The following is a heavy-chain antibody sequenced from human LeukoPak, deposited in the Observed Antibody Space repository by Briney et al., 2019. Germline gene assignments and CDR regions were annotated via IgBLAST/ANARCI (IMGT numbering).Heavy chain of an antibody. D-gene: IGHD3-3*01. V-gene: IGHV3-21*01. CDR3: ARGRGYDFWSGYTDYYYMDV. CDR1: GFTFSSYS. Sequence: GSLSLSCAASGFTFSSYSMNWVRQAPGKGLEWVSSISSSSSYIYYADSVKGRFAISRDNAKNSLYLQMNSLRAEDTAVYYCARGRGYDFWSGYTDYYYMDVWGKGTTVTVSS. CDR2: ISSSSSYI. J-gene: IGHJ6*03.